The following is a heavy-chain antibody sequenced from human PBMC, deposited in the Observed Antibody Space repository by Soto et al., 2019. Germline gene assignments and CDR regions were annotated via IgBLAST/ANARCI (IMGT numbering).Heavy chain of an antibody. CDR2: INHSGST. J-gene: IGHJ5*02. Sequence: SETLSLTCAVYGGSFSGYYWSWIRQPPGKGLEWIGEINHSGSTNYNPSLKGRVTISVDTSKNQFSLKLSSVTAADTAVYYCARGNSSGWYGEASDWFDPWGQGTLVTVSS. D-gene: IGHD6-19*01. CDR3: ARGNSSGWYGEASDWFDP. V-gene: IGHV4-34*01. CDR1: GGSFSGYY.